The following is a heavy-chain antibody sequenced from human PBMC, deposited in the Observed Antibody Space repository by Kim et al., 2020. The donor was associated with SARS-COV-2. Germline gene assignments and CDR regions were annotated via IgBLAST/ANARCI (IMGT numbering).Heavy chain of an antibody. J-gene: IGHJ6*03. CDR1: GFTFSSYG. D-gene: IGHD3-3*01. CDR3: ARDGSREDDFWSGHYTGYYYYYMDV. CDR2: IWYDGSNK. Sequence: GGSLRLSCAASGFTFSSYGMHWVRQAPGKGLEWVAVIWYDGSNKYYADSVKGRFTISRDNSKNTLYLQMNSLRAEDTAVYYCARDGSREDDFWSGHYTGYYYYYMDVWGKGTTVTVSS. V-gene: IGHV3-33*01.